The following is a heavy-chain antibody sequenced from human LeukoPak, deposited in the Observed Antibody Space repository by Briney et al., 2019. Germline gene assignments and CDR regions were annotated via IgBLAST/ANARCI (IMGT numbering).Heavy chain of an antibody. J-gene: IGHJ6*03. CDR3: ARALTYSSIYYMDV. D-gene: IGHD6-13*01. V-gene: IGHV4-31*03. Sequence: SETLSLTCTVSGGSISSGGYYWSWIRQHPGKGLEWIGYMYHSGSTYYNPSLKSRVTISGDTSKNQFSLKLSSVTAADTAVYYCARALTYSSIYYMDVWGKGTTVTVSS. CDR1: GGSISSGGYY. CDR2: MYHSGST.